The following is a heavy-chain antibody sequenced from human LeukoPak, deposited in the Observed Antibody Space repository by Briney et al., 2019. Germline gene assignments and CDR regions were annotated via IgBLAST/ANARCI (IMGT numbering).Heavy chain of an antibody. CDR3: ARAYYYGSGSYYTGRLDY. CDR2: IIPIFGTA. D-gene: IGHD3-10*01. V-gene: IGHV1-69*13. Sequence: SVKVSCKASGGTLSRYAISWVRQAPGQGLEWMGGIIPIFGTADYAQKFQGRVTITADESTSTAYMELSSLRSEDTAVYYCARAYYYGSGSYYTGRLDYWGQGTLVTVSS. CDR1: GGTLSRYA. J-gene: IGHJ4*02.